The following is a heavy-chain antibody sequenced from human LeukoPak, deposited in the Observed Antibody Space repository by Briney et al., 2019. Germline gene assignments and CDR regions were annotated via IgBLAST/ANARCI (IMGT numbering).Heavy chain of an antibody. CDR2: ISGNGDST. Sequence: GGSLRLSCAASGFTFSSYAMSWVRQAPGKGLEWVSVISGNGDSTYYADSVKGRFTISRDNAKNTLYLQMNSLRAEDTAVYYCARGLSLWFGDRPGPYYYYGMDVWGQGTTVTVSS. J-gene: IGHJ6*02. V-gene: IGHV3-23*01. D-gene: IGHD3-10*01. CDR1: GFTFSSYA. CDR3: ARGLSLWFGDRPGPYYYYGMDV.